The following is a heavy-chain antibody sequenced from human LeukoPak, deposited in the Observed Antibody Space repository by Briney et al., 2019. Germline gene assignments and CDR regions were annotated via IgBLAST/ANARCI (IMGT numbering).Heavy chain of an antibody. Sequence: SETLSLTCTVSGGSISSYYWSWIRQPPGKGLEWIGYIYYSGSTNYNPSLKSRVTISVDTFKNQFSLKLSSVTAADTAVYYCAREKGNNYYYYGMDVWGQGTTVTVSS. CDR2: IYYSGST. V-gene: IGHV4-59*01. CDR3: AREKGNNYYYYGMDV. J-gene: IGHJ6*02. CDR1: GGSISSYY.